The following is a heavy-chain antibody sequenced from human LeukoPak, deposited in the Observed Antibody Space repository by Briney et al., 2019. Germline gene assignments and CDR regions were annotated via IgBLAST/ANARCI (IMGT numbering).Heavy chain of an antibody. D-gene: IGHD1-26*01. Sequence: GGSLRLSCAASGFTFSSYWLSWVRQAPGKGLEWVANIDQNGSEKYYVDSVKGRFTLSRDNAKNSLYLQMNSLRAEDTAFYFCARGGRPDSWGQGILVTVSS. V-gene: IGHV3-7*04. CDR3: ARGGRPDS. CDR2: IDQNGSEK. CDR1: GFTFSSYW. J-gene: IGHJ5*01.